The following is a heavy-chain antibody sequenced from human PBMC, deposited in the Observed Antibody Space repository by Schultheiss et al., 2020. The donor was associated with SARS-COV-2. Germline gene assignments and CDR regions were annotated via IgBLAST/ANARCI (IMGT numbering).Heavy chain of an antibody. CDR3: ARAELNWGPDY. CDR1: GYSISSYY. J-gene: IGHJ4*02. D-gene: IGHD7-27*01. CDR2: IYYSGST. Sequence: GSLRLSCTVSGYSISSYYWNWIRQPPGKGLEWIGYIYYSGSTNYNPSLKSRVTISVDTSKNQFSLKLSSVTAADTAVFYCARAELNWGPDYWGQGTLVTVSS. V-gene: IGHV4-59*12.